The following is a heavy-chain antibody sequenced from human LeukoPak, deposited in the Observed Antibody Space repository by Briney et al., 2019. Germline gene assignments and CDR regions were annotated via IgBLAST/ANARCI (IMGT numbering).Heavy chain of an antibody. CDR3: ARRLIAAAGQFDY. J-gene: IGHJ4*02. V-gene: IGHV3-21*01. Sequence: GGSLRLSCAASGFTFSSYSMNWVRQAPGKGLEWVSSISSSSSYIYYVDSVKGRFTISRDNAKNSQYLQMNSLRAEDTAVYYCARRLIAAAGQFDYWGQGTLVTVSS. D-gene: IGHD6-13*01. CDR1: GFTFSSYS. CDR2: ISSSSSYI.